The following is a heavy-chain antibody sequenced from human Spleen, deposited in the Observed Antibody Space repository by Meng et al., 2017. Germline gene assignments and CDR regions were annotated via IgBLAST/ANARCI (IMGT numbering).Heavy chain of an antibody. CDR1: GYTFTGSY. Sequence: ASVKVSCKASGYTFTGSYMHWLRQAPGQGLEWMGRINPNSGGTNYVQKFQGRVTMTRDTSISTGYMELIRLTSDDTAVYYCARNFLSIADAFDMWGQGTMVTVSS. CDR3: ARNFLSIADAFDM. J-gene: IGHJ3*02. V-gene: IGHV1-2*06. D-gene: IGHD6-6*01. CDR2: INPNSGGT.